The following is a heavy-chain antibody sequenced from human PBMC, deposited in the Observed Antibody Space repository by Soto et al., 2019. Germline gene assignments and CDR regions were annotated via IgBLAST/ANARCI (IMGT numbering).Heavy chain of an antibody. CDR1: GFTFSSYW. J-gene: IGHJ4*02. CDR2: INSDGSGT. D-gene: IGHD5-18*01. Sequence: EVQLVESGGGLVQPGESLTLSCAASGFTFSSYWMHWVRQAPGKGLVWASRINSDGSGTYHADSVKGRLTISRDNAKNTLYLQMNSLRVEDTAVYFCARGDGDRYDGHGYLGRHWGQGTLVTVSS. CDR3: ARGDGDRYDGHGYLGRH. V-gene: IGHV3-74*01.